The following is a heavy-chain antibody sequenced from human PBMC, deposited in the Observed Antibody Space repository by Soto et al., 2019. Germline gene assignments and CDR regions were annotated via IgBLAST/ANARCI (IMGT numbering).Heavy chain of an antibody. V-gene: IGHV4-39*07. CDR2: IYFGGST. J-gene: IGHJ6*03. CDR3: ASGSWGGSLYYYYYYMDV. Sequence: SETLSLTCTVSGGSISSPTYYWGWIRQPPGKGLEWIGNIYFGGSTYYNPSLKSRVTLFVDTSKNQFSLKLSSVTAADTAVYYCASGSWGGSLYYYYYYMDVWGKGTTVTVSS. D-gene: IGHD3-3*01. CDR1: GGSISSPTYY.